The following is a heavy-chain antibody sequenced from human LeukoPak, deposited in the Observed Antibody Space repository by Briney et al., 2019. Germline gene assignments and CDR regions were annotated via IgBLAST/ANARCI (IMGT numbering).Heavy chain of an antibody. Sequence: SETLSLTCAVYGGSFSGYYWSWIRQPPGKGLEWIGEINHSGSTNYNPSLKSRVTISVDTSKNQFSLKLSSVTAADTAVYYCAREGSSGWYFDYWGQGTLVTVSS. D-gene: IGHD6-19*01. CDR1: GGSFSGYY. CDR3: AREGSSGWYFDY. J-gene: IGHJ4*02. CDR2: INHSGST. V-gene: IGHV4-34*01.